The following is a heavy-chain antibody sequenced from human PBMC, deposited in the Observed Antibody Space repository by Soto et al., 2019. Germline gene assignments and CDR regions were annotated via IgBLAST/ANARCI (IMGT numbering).Heavy chain of an antibody. D-gene: IGHD3-10*01. V-gene: IGHV4-34*01. CDR3: ARDYGSVDFDP. J-gene: IGHJ5*02. CDR1: GGSFSGYY. Sequence: QVQLQQWGAGLLKPSETLSLTCAVYGGSFSGYYWSWIRQPPGKGLEWIGEINHSGSTNYNPSLKGRVTISVDTSKNQFSLKLSSVTAADTAVYYCARDYGSVDFDPWGQGTLVTVSS. CDR2: INHSGST.